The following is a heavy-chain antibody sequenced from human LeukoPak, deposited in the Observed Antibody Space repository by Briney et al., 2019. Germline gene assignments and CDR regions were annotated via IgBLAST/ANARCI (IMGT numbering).Heavy chain of an antibody. V-gene: IGHV4-39*07. CDR3: ARSFYGSGKLDP. CDR2: IYYSGST. D-gene: IGHD3-10*01. Sequence: PSETLSLTCTVSGDSISSNGYYWGWIRQPPGKGLEWIGTIYYSGSTYYNPSLKSRVTISVDTSKNQFSLKLSSVIAADTAVYYCARSFYGSGKLDPWGQGTLVTVSS. J-gene: IGHJ5*02. CDR1: GDSISSNGYY.